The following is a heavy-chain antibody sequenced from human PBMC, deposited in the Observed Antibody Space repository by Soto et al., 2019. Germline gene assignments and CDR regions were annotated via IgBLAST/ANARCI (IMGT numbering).Heavy chain of an antibody. D-gene: IGHD2-2*01. CDR2: VNPNSGGT. J-gene: IGHJ5*02. CDR3: AREGCSSTSCYGGWFDP. Sequence: QVQLVQSGAEVKKPGASVKVSCKASGYTFTGYYMHWVRQAPGQGLEWMGWVNPNSGGTNYAQKFQGWVTMTRDTSISTAYRELSRLRSDDTAVYYCAREGCSSTSCYGGWFDPWGQGTLVTVSS. CDR1: GYTFTGYY. V-gene: IGHV1-2*04.